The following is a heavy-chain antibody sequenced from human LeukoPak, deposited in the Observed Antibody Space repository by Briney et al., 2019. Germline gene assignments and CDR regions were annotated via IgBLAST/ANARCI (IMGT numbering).Heavy chain of an antibody. J-gene: IGHJ4*02. CDR3: AKQLGYCSDGSCYFPY. D-gene: IGHD2-15*01. CDR1: GFTFSSSA. Sequence: GGSLRLSCAASGFTFSSSAMSWVRQAPGKGLEWVSAISNNGGYTYYADSVQGRFTISRDNSKRRLCLQMNSLRAEDTAVYYCAKQLGYCSDGSCYFPYWGQGTLVTVSS. CDR2: ISNNGGYT. V-gene: IGHV3-23*01.